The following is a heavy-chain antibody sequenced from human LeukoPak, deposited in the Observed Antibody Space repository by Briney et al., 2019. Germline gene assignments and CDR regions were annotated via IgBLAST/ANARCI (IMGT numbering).Heavy chain of an antibody. J-gene: IGHJ6*02. D-gene: IGHD6-19*01. V-gene: IGHV4-34*01. Sequence: PSETLSLTCAVYGGSFSGYYWSWSRQPPGKGLEWIGEINHSGSTNYNPSLKSRVTISVDTSKNQFSLKLSSVTAADTAVYYCARWGPYSSGWYPHYYYGMDVWGQGTTVTVSS. CDR3: ARWGPYSSGWYPHYYYGMDV. CDR2: INHSGST. CDR1: GGSFSGYY.